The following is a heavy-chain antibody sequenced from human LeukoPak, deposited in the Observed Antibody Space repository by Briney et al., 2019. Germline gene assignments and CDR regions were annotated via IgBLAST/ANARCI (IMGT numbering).Heavy chain of an antibody. CDR3: AKALVSNYGHDAFDT. D-gene: IGHD4-11*01. V-gene: IGHV1-2*02. CDR1: GYTFSGHS. J-gene: IGHJ3*02. Sequence: ASVKVSCKTSGYTFSGHSIHWVRQAPGQGFEWMGWINPNTGGTNYAQTFQGRVVLTSDTSIDTAYMDLSSLKSDDTAIYYCAKALVSNYGHDAFDTWGQGTMVTVSS. CDR2: INPNTGGT.